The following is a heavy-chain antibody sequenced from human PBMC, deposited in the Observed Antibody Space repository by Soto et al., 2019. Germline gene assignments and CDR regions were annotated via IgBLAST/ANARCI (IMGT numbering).Heavy chain of an antibody. CDR2: ISSSGSTI. CDR3: ARDLATSNSYGSGSYYSGSGY. J-gene: IGHJ4*02. D-gene: IGHD3-10*01. Sequence: GGSLRLSCAASGFTFSDYYMSWIRQAPGKGLEWVSYISSSGSTIYYADSVKGRFTISRDNAKNSLYLQMNSLRAEDTAVYYCARDLATSNSYGSGSYYSGSGYWGQGTLVTVSS. CDR1: GFTFSDYY. V-gene: IGHV3-11*01.